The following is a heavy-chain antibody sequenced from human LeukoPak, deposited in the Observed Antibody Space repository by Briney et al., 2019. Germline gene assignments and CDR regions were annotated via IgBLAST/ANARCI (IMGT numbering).Heavy chain of an antibody. CDR1: DGSISTSNYY. CDR2: IYYSGST. D-gene: IGHD3-3*01. V-gene: IGHV4-39*07. CDR3: ARERSGSEIFARSFDI. Sequence: SETLSLTCTVSDGSISTSNYYWAWIRQPPGKGLEWIGTIYYSGSTYYNPSLKSRVTISVDKSKNQFSLKLSSVTAADTAVYYCARERSGSEIFARSFDIWGQGTMVTVSS. J-gene: IGHJ3*02.